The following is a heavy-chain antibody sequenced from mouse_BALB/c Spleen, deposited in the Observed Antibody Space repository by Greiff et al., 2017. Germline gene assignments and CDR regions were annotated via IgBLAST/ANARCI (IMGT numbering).Heavy chain of an antibody. CDR3: TSSSTIFDY. J-gene: IGHJ2*01. D-gene: IGHD1-1*01. CDR1: GFTFSSYT. V-gene: IGHV5-6-4*01. CDR2: ISSGGSYT. Sequence: EVQGVESGGGLVKPGGSLKLSCAASGFTFSSYTMSWVRQTPEKRLEWVATISSGGSYTYYPDSVKGRFTISRDNAKNTLYLQMSSLKSEDTAMYYCTSSSTIFDYWGQGTTLTVSS.